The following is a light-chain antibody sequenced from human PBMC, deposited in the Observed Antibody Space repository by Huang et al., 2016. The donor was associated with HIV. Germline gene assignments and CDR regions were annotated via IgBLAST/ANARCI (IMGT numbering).Light chain of an antibody. CDR1: QNIGKS. V-gene: IGKV1-39*01. CDR2: SAS. J-gene: IGKJ1*01. CDR3: QQSFTVPRT. Sequence: DIQMTQSPPSLSASVGDRVTLTCRADQNIGKSLNWYQQKPGKAPKLMVYSASTLESGVPSRFSGSGSGSRFTLNITNLEPEDFATYYCQQSFTVPRTFG.